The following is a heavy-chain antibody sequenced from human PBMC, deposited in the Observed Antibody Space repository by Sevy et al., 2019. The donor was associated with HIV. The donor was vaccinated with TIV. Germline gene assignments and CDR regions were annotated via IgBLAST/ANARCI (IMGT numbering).Heavy chain of an antibody. CDR3: ARVEYGDFYYYYYGMDV. D-gene: IGHD4-17*01. Sequence: GGSLRLSCAASGFTFSSYAMHWVRQAPGKGLEWVAVISYDGSNKYYADSVKGRFTISRDNSKNTLYLQMNSLRAEDTAVYYCARVEYGDFYYYYYGMDVWGQGTTVTVSS. CDR1: GFTFSSYA. CDR2: ISYDGSNK. J-gene: IGHJ6*02. V-gene: IGHV3-30*04.